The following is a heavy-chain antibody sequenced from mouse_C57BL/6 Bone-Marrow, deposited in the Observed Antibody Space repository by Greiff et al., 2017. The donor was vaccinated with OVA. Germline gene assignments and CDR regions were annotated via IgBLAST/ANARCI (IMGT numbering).Heavy chain of an antibody. D-gene: IGHD1-1*01. V-gene: IGHV1-69*01. Sequence: VQLQQPGAELVMPGASVKLSCKASGYTFTSYWMHWVKQRPGQGLEWIGEIDPSDSYTNYNQKFKGKSTLTVDKSSSTAYMQLSSLTSEGSAVYYCARSTTVVDYYAMDYWGQGTSVTVSS. CDR3: ARSTTVVDYYAMDY. CDR2: IDPSDSYT. J-gene: IGHJ4*01. CDR1: GYTFTSYW.